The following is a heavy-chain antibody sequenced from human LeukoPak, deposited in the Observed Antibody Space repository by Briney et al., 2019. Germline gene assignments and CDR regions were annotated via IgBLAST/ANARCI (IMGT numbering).Heavy chain of an antibody. J-gene: IGHJ4*01. CDR3: ARGHYGGNRYFDN. V-gene: IGHV1-8*01. D-gene: IGHD4-23*01. CDR2: IHANSGKA. Sequence: ASVRLSCKTSGYTFRDYEINWVRQAPGLGLEWVAWIHANSGKAGSAQKFQGRVTLTRDTSTETAFMELSGLTSDDSATYFCARGHYGGNRYFDNWGHGKPFTVSS. CDR1: GYTFRDYE.